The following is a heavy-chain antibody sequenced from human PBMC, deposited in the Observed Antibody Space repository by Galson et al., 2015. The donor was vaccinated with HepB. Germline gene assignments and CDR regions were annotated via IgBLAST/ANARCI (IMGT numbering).Heavy chain of an antibody. J-gene: IGHJ3*01. CDR3: ARDQGIVLPPPANDAFDV. D-gene: IGHD2-8*02. CDR2: TYYRSKWYN. Sequence: CAISGDSVSSKSAAWNWIRQSPSRGLEWLGRTYYRSKWYNDYAESVKSRILINSDTSKNQFSLQLNSVTPEDTAVYYCARDQGIVLPPPANDAFDVWGQGTMVTVSS. V-gene: IGHV6-1*01. CDR1: GDSVSSKSAA.